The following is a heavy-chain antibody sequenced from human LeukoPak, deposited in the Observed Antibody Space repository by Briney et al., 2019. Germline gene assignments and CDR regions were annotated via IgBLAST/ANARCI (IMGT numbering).Heavy chain of an antibody. CDR1: GFTFSSYA. CDR2: ISSGSTYI. V-gene: IGHV3-21*01. CDR3: ARDYSGSSLDY. Sequence: GGSLRLSCAASGFTFSSYAMSQVRQAPGKGLEWVSSISSGSTYIYYADSVKGRFTISRDNAKNSLYLQMHSLRAEDTAVYYCARDYSGSSLDYWGQGTLVTVSS. J-gene: IGHJ4*02. D-gene: IGHD1-26*01.